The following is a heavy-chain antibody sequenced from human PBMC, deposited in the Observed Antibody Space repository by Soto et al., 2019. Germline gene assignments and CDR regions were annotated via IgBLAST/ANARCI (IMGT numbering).Heavy chain of an antibody. V-gene: IGHV4-39*01. Sequence: QLQLQESGPGLVKPSETLSLTCTVSGGSISSGSYYWGWIRQSPGKGLEWIGSISYSGGTYYNPSLKSRVTISVDTSKNHCSLKLSSVTAADTAVYYCARGHGGISIFGAPGHFDNWGQGTLVTVSS. D-gene: IGHD3-3*01. CDR3: ARGHGGISIFGAPGHFDN. CDR1: GGSISSGSYY. CDR2: ISYSGGT. J-gene: IGHJ4*02.